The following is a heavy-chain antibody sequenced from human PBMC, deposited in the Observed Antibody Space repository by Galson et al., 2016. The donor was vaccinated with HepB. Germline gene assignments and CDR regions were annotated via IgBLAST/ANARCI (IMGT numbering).Heavy chain of an antibody. V-gene: IGHV3-49*03. Sequence: SLRLSCAASGLTFGDYGMSWFRQAPGKGLEWVGFIRKKAYGGTTEYAASVKGRFTISRDDSKSIASLQMNSLKTEDTAVYYCSSYYDFWSGYYWNMWGQGTMVTVSS. CDR1: GLTFGDYG. CDR2: IRKKAYGGTT. J-gene: IGHJ3*02. CDR3: SSYYDFWSGYYWNM. D-gene: IGHD3-3*01.